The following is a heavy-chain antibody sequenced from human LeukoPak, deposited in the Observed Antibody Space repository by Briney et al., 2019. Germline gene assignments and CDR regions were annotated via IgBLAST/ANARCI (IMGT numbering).Heavy chain of an antibody. V-gene: IGHV4-34*01. Sequence: SETLSLTCAVYGGSFSGYYWSWIRQPPGKGLEWIGEINHSGSTNYNPSLKSRVTISVDTSKNQFSLKLSSVTAADTAVYYCASRDPTTSYYGSGSYYKAWGKGTTVTISS. CDR1: GGSFSGYY. J-gene: IGHJ6*04. D-gene: IGHD3-10*01. CDR3: ASRDPTTSYYGSGSYYKA. CDR2: INHSGST.